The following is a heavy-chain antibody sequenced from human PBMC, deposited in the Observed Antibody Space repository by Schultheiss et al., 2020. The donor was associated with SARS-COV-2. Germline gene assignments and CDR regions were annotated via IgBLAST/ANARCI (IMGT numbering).Heavy chain of an antibody. CDR1: GFTFSSYA. D-gene: IGHD3-22*01. Sequence: GGSLRLSCAASGFTFSSYAMSWVRQAPGKGLEWVSAISGSGGSTYYADSVKGRFTISRDNAKNSLYLQMNSLRAEDTALYYCAKDEAHSSGYYGMDVWGQGTTVTVSS. CDR3: AKDEAHSSGYYGMDV. CDR2: ISGSGGST. V-gene: IGHV3-23*01. J-gene: IGHJ6*02.